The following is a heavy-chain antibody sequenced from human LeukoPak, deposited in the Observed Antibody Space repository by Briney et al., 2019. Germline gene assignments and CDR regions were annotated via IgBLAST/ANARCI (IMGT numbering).Heavy chain of an antibody. CDR2: ISAYNGNT. V-gene: IGHV1-18*01. CDR1: GYTFTSYG. CDR3: ARDSENTAMVTECDY. Sequence: ASVKVSCKASGYTFTSYGISWVRQAPGQGLEWMGWISAYNGNTNYAQKLQGRVTMTTDTSTSTAYMELRSLRSDDTAVYYCARDSENTAMVTECDYWGQGTLVTVSS. D-gene: IGHD5-18*01. J-gene: IGHJ4*02.